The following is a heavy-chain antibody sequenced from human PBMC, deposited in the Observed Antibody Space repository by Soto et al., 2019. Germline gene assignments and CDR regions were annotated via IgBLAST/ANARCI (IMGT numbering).Heavy chain of an antibody. V-gene: IGHV3-66*01. CDR1: GFTVSSNY. J-gene: IGHJ6*03. CDR2: IYSGGST. CDR3: AVSDYYYYMDV. Sequence: GVSPRLSCAASGFTVSSNYMSWFRQAPGKGLEWVSVIYSGGSTYYADSVKGRFTISRDNSKNSLYLQMNSLRAEDTAVYYCAVSDYYYYMDVWGKGTTVTVSS.